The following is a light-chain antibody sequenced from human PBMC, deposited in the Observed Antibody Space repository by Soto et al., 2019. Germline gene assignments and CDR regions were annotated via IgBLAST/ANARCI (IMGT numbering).Light chain of an antibody. CDR2: DVS. CDR1: SSDVGDYNY. J-gene: IGLJ1*01. V-gene: IGLV2-14*01. Sequence: QSALTQPASVSGSPGQSITISCTGTSSDVGDYNYVSWYQQHPGKAPKLVIFDVSDRXXXXXXXXSGSKSGNTASLTISGXXXXXXXXXYCSSYTSSSTRVFGTGTKLTVL. CDR3: SSYTSSSTRV.